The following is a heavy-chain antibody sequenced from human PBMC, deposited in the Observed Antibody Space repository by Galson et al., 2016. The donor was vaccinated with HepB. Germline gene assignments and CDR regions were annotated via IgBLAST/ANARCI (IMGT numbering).Heavy chain of an antibody. CDR1: GGSVSTSSAY. CDR3: ATFRGQLVVFDY. CDR2: IYYTGNT. J-gene: IGHJ4*02. D-gene: IGHD6-6*01. Sequence: SETLSLTCTVSGGSVSTSSAYWSWIRQSPGKGLEWIGYIYYTGNTVYNPSLKSRVTMSVDTSKNQFSLNLASMTPADTAFYYCATFRGQLVVFDYWGQGILVTVSS. V-gene: IGHV4-61*01.